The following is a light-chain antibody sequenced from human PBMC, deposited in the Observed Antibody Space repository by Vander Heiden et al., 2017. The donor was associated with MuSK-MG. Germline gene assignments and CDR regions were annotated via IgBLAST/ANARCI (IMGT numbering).Light chain of an antibody. CDR3: QHGYSTLVFT. CDR1: QSISSY. V-gene: IGKV1-39*01. Sequence: DIQMTHSPSSLSASVGDRVTITCRASQSISSYLNWYQQKPGKAPKLLIYESPSLQSGVPSRFRGSGSGTDFTLTISSRQPEDFETYYCQHGYSTLVFTFGQGTKLEIK. J-gene: IGKJ2*01. CDR2: ESP.